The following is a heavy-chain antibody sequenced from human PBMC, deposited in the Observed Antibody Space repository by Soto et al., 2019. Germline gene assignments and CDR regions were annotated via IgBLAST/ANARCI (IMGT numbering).Heavy chain of an antibody. V-gene: IGHV4-39*01. CDR3: ARGARSLVITSAYYYGMDV. J-gene: IGHJ6*02. Sequence: SETLSLTCTVSGGSISSSSYYWGWIRQPPGKGLEWIGSIYYSGSTYYNPSLKSRVTISVDTSKNQFSLKLSSVTAADTAVYYCARGARSLVITSAYYYGMDVWGQGTTVTVSS. D-gene: IGHD3-22*01. CDR2: IYYSGST. CDR1: GGSISSSSYY.